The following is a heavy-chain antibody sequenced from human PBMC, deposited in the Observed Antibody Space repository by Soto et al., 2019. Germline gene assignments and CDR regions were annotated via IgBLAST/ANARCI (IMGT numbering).Heavy chain of an antibody. Sequence: PSETLSLTCAVHGGSFSDYYWSWIRQPPGKGLEWIGEINYSGRTNYNPSLKSRVTISVDTSKNQFSLKLTSMTAADTAVYYCARVGGINWFDPWGQGTLVTVLL. V-gene: IGHV4-34*01. CDR3: ARVGGINWFDP. J-gene: IGHJ5*02. CDR1: GGSFSDYY. CDR2: INYSGRT. D-gene: IGHD1-20*01.